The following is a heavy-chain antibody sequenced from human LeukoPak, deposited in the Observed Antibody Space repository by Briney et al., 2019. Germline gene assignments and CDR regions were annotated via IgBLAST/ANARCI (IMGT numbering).Heavy chain of an antibody. CDR3: ARDLVTKPYYYDTSGTSHAFDI. D-gene: IGHD3-22*01. CDR1: GFTFSSYN. V-gene: IGHV3-21*01. CDR2: ISSSGDYI. J-gene: IGHJ3*02. Sequence: GGSLRLSCVASGFTFSSYNINWVRQAPGKGLEWVSSISSSGDYIYYADSVKGRFTISRDNAKNSLYLQMNSLRAEDTAVYYCARDLVTKPYYYDTSGTSHAFDIWGQGTMVTVSS.